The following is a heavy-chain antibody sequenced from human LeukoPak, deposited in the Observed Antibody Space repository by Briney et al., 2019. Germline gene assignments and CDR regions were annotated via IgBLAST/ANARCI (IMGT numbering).Heavy chain of an antibody. CDR3: AKDSVVGATTGGVYGMDV. V-gene: IGHV3-53*05. D-gene: IGHD1-26*01. CDR2: IYSGGST. J-gene: IGHJ6*02. CDR1: GFTVSRNY. Sequence: GGSLRLSCAASGFTVSRNYMTWVRQAPGKGLEWVSVIYSGGSTYYADSVKGRFTVSRDKSHNTLYLQMNSLRADDTALYYCAKDSVVGATTGGVYGMDVWGQGTTVTVSS.